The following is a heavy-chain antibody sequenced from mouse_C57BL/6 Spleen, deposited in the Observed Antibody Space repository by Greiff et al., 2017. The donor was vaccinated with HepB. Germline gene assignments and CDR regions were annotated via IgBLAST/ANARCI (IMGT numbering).Heavy chain of an antibody. Sequence: VQLQQSGPELVKPGASVKISCKASGYAFSSSWMNWVKQRPGKGLEWIGRIYPGDGDTNYNGKFKGKATLTADKSSSTAYMQLSSLTSEDSAVYFCAREIYYDYDWFAYWGQRTLVTVSA. V-gene: IGHV1-82*01. CDR2: IYPGDGDT. CDR3: AREIYYDYDWFAY. D-gene: IGHD2-4*01. CDR1: GYAFSSSW. J-gene: IGHJ3*01.